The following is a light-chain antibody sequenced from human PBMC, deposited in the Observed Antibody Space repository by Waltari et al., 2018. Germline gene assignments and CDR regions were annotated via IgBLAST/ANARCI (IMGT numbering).Light chain of an antibody. J-gene: IGKJ5*01. CDR1: QDIRTN. V-gene: IGKV3-15*01. CDR3: QQYTDWPVT. Sequence: ETVMTQSPATLSVSLGERATLSCRARQDIRTNLALYQQKPGQAPRLLIYGSSTRATGVPASFTAGGSRTDFTLTISSLQSEDFAGYFCQQYTDWPVTFGQGTRLEI. CDR2: GSS.